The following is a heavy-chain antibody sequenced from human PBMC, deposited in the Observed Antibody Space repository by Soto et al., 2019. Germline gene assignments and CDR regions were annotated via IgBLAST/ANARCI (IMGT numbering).Heavy chain of an antibody. J-gene: IGHJ4*02. CDR2: ISYDGSNK. Sequence: GGSLRLSCAASGFTFSSYAMHWVRQAPGKGLEWVAVISYDGSNKYYADSVKGRFTISRDNSKNTLYLQMNSLRAEDTAVYYCARDGSGITGTRPLDYWGQGTLVTVSS. D-gene: IGHD1-20*01. V-gene: IGHV3-30-3*01. CDR3: ARDGSGITGTRPLDY. CDR1: GFTFSSYA.